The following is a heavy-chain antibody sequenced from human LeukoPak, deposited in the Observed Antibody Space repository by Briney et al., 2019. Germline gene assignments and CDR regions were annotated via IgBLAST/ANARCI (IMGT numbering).Heavy chain of an antibody. J-gene: IGHJ4*02. CDR1: GFSVSSNY. D-gene: IGHD3-22*01. CDR3: AGRYDSSGYPLH. V-gene: IGHV3-53*01. CDR2: IYSGGTT. Sequence: GGTLRLSCAAPGFSVSSNYVSWVRQDPGKGLEWVSVIYSGGTTYYADSVKGRFTISRDNSKNTLYLQMNSLRAEDTAVYYCAGRYDSSGYPLHWGQGTLVTVSS.